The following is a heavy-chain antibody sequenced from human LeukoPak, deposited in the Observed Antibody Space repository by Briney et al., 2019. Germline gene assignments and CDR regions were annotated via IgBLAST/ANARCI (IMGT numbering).Heavy chain of an antibody. CDR1: GFTFSSYG. V-gene: IGHV3-30*03. CDR3: ARVGPYSSSWYLIRYFDY. D-gene: IGHD6-13*01. Sequence: GRSLRLSCAASGFTFSSYGMHWVRQAPGKGLEWVAVISYDGSNKYYADSVKGRFTISRDNSKNTLYLQMNSLRAEDTAVYYCARVGPYSSSWYLIRYFDYWGQGTLVTVSS. J-gene: IGHJ4*02. CDR2: ISYDGSNK.